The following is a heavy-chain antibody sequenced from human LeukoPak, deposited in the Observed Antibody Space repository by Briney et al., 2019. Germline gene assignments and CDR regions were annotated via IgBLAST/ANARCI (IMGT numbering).Heavy chain of an antibody. J-gene: IGHJ4*02. V-gene: IGHV3-23*01. D-gene: IGHD3-22*01. Sequence: GGSLRLSCAASGSTFSSYAMSWVRQAPGKGLEWVSAISGSGGSTYYADSVKGRFTISRDNSKNTLYLQMNSLRAEDTAVYYCAKGRPHYYDSSGYYYFDYWGQGTLVTVSS. CDR2: ISGSGGST. CDR3: AKGRPHYYDSSGYYYFDY. CDR1: GSTFSSYA.